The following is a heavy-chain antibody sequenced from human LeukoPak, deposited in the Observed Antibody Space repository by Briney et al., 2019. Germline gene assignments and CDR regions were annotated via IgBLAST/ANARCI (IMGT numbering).Heavy chain of an antibody. CDR3: ARLGSYHDF. V-gene: IGHV4-4*09. CDR1: GASISNYY. Sequence: KPSETLSLTRTVSGASISNYYWSWIRQTPEKGLEWMGHIHSSGGSSYYPSLKSRLTLSIDTSSNQLSLKLPSVTAADTAVYFCARLGSYHDFWGQGALVTVSS. D-gene: IGHD1-26*01. J-gene: IGHJ4*02. CDR2: IHSSGGS.